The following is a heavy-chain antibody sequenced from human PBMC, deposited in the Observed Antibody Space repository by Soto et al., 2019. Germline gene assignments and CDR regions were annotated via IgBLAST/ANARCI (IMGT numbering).Heavy chain of an antibody. V-gene: IGHV4-59*01. CDR2: IYYSGST. Sequence: TSETLSLTCTVSGGSISSYYWSWIRQPPGKGLEWIGYIYYSGSTNYNPSLKSRVTISVDTSKNQFSLKLSSVTAADTAVYYCASTSGIAAAGWIFDYWGQGTLVTVSS. CDR3: ASTSGIAAAGWIFDY. J-gene: IGHJ4*02. CDR1: GGSISSYY. D-gene: IGHD6-13*01.